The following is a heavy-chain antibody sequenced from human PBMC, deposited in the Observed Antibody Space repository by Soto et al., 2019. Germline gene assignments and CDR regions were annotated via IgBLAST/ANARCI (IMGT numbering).Heavy chain of an antibody. J-gene: IGHJ5*02. V-gene: IGHV4-31*03. CDR1: GGSFSSGGYY. D-gene: IGHD4-17*01. Sequence: QVQLQESGPGLVKPSQTLSLTCTVSGGSFSSGGYYWRWIRQHPGKGLEWIGHIYYRGSTYYNPSLESRVTISVVMSKNHFSLWLSSVADADTAVYYCAGYCDFEGCDTWGQGTMVTVSS. CDR2: IYYRGST. CDR3: AGYCDFEGCDT.